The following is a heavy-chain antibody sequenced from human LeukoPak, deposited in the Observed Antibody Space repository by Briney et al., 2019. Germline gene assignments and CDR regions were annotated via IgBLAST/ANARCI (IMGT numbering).Heavy chain of an antibody. J-gene: IGHJ5*02. D-gene: IGHD3-10*01. CDR1: GYTFTSYY. Sequence: ASVKVSCKASGYTFTSYYMHWVRQAPGQGLEWMGIINPSGGSTSYAQKFQGRVTMTRDTSTSTVYMELSSLRSEDAAVYYCARFFSGSGSYYNQNWFDPWGQGTLVTVSS. V-gene: IGHV1-46*01. CDR2: INPSGGST. CDR3: ARFFSGSGSYYNQNWFDP.